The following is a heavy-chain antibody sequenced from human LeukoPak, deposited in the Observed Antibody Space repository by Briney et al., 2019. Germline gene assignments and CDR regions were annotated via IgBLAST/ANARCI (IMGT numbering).Heavy chain of an antibody. Sequence: GGSLRLSCAASGFTFSSYDMHWVRQAPGKGLEWVAVIWYDGINKYYVDSAKGRFTISRDNSKNTLYLQMNSLRAEDTAVYYCARDRDVWGQGTLVTVSS. CDR2: IWYDGINK. J-gene: IGHJ4*02. CDR1: GFTFSSYD. CDR3: ARDRDV. V-gene: IGHV3-33*01.